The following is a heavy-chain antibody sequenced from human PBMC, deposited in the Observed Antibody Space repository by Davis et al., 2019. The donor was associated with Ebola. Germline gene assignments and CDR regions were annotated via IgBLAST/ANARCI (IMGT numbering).Heavy chain of an antibody. V-gene: IGHV4-4*02. CDR3: ARDYYESSGYFWYFDL. CDR2: IYHSGTT. J-gene: IGHJ2*01. CDR1: GGFISSSYW. D-gene: IGHD3-22*01. Sequence: MPSETLSLTCAVSGGFISSSYWWSWVRQSPGKGLEWIGEIYHSGTTNYNPSLKSRVTMSVDKAKNQLSLNLSSVTAADTAVYYCARDYYESSGYFWYFDLWGRGTLVTVSS.